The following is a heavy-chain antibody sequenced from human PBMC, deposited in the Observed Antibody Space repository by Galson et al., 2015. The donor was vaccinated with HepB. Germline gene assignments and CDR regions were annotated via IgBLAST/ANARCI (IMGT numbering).Heavy chain of an antibody. CDR2: IYYSGST. V-gene: IGHV4-39*01. D-gene: IGHD3-9*01. Sequence: SETLSLTCTVSGGSISSSSYYWGWIRQPPGKGLEWIGSIYYSGSTYYNPSLKSRVTISVDTSKNQFSLKLSSVTAADTAVYYCARQGLRYFDWLSTLDYWGQGTLVTVSS. CDR1: GGSISSSSYY. J-gene: IGHJ4*02. CDR3: ARQGLRYFDWLSTLDY.